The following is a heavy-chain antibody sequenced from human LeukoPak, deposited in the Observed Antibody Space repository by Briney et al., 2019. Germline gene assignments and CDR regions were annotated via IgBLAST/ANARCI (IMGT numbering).Heavy chain of an antibody. J-gene: IGHJ6*02. Sequence: SSETLSLTCTVSGGSISSYYWSWIRQPPGQGLEWIGYIYYSGSTNYNPSLKSRVTISVDMSKNQFSLRLSSVTAADTAVYYCARGAKYGSGSTYYYGMDVWGQGTTVTVSS. D-gene: IGHD3-10*01. CDR2: IYYSGST. CDR1: GGSISSYY. CDR3: ARGAKYGSGSTYYYGMDV. V-gene: IGHV4-59*01.